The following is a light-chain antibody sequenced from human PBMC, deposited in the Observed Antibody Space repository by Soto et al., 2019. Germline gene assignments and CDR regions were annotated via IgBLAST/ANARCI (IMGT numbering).Light chain of an antibody. CDR1: QSVSSSY. CDR2: GAS. J-gene: IGKJ1*01. V-gene: IGKV3-20*01. CDR3: QQYGSSLWT. Sequence: EIVLTQSPGTLSLSPGERATLSCRASQSVSSSYLAWYQQKPGQAPRLLIYGASSRAPGIPERFSDSGSGTDFTLTISRLEPEDFAVYYCQQYGSSLWTFGQGTKVEIK.